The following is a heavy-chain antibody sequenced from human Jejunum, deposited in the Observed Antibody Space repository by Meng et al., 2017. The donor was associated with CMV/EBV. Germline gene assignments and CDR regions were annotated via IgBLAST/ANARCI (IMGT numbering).Heavy chain of an antibody. J-gene: IGHJ4*02. D-gene: IGHD7-27*01. Sequence: QVHLLQSGAEVKKHGASVKISCKTSGYTFTDNNIGWVRQAPGQGMEWVGWISLGNGQTVYGHKLQGRVTVTTDTSTSTAYMELRSLRSDDTAMYYCARDVWGFDYWGQGTLVTVSS. CDR3: ARDVWGFDY. V-gene: IGHV1-18*04. CDR1: GYTFTDNN. CDR2: ISLGNGQT.